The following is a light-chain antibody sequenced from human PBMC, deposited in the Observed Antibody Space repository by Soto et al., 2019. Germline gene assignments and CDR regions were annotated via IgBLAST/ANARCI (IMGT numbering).Light chain of an antibody. V-gene: IGLV2-14*01. Sequence: QSALTQPASVSGSPGQSITISCTGTSSDVGTYNYVSWYQLHPGKAPKLMVYEVSNRTSGVSNRFSGSKSGNTASLTISGLQAEDEADYHCSSYTSSSTYAFGTGTKVTVL. CDR3: SSYTSSSTYA. CDR1: SSDVGTYNY. CDR2: EVS. J-gene: IGLJ1*01.